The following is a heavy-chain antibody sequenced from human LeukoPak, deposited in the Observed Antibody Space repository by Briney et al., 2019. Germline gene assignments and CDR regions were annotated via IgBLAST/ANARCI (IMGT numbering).Heavy chain of an antibody. D-gene: IGHD5-18*01. Sequence: SETLSLTCAVSGYSISSGYYWGWIRQPPGKGLEWIGSIYHSGSTYYNPSLKSRVTISVDTSKNQFSLKLSSVAAADTAVYYCATSSWIQLWLRFDYWGQGTLVTVSS. V-gene: IGHV4-38-2*01. CDR1: GYSISSGYY. CDR3: ATSSWIQLWLRFDY. J-gene: IGHJ4*02. CDR2: IYHSGST.